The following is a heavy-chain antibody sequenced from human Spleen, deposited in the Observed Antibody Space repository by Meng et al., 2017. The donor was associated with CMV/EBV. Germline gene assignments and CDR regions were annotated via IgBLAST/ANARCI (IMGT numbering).Heavy chain of an antibody. V-gene: IGHV4-4*02. J-gene: IGHJ5*02. D-gene: IGHD1-26*01. CDR1: GSISSSNW. CDR2: IYHSGST. Sequence: GSISSSNWWSWVRQPPGKGLEWIGEIYHSGSTNYNPSLKSRVTISVDKSKNQFSLKLSSVTAADTAVYYCASLGGTGVGAPSYWFDPWGHGTLVTVSS. CDR3: ASLGGTGVGAPSYWFDP.